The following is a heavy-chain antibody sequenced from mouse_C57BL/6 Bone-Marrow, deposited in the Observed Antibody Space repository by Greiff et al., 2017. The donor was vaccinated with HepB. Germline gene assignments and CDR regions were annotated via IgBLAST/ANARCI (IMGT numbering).Heavy chain of an antibody. Sequence: EVKLMESGPGLVKPSQSLSLTCSVTGYSITSGYYWNWIRQFPGNKLEWMGYISYDGSNNYNPSLKNRISITRDTSKNQFFLKLNSVTTEDTATYYCARGTTVVAPDWYFDVWGTGTTVTVSS. CDR3: ARGTTVVAPDWYFDV. CDR1: GYSITSGYY. D-gene: IGHD1-1*01. CDR2: ISYDGSN. V-gene: IGHV3-6*01. J-gene: IGHJ1*03.